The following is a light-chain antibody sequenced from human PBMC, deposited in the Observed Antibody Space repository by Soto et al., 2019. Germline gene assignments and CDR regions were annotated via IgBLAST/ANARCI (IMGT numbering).Light chain of an antibody. Sequence: DIQMTQSPSTLSASVGDRVTITFRASQSISSWLAWYQQKPGKAPKLLIYKASSLESGVPSRFSGSGSGTEFTLTISSLQPDDFATYYCQQYNSYSSTFGQGTKVDI. CDR3: QQYNSYSST. J-gene: IGKJ1*01. CDR2: KAS. CDR1: QSISSW. V-gene: IGKV1-5*03.